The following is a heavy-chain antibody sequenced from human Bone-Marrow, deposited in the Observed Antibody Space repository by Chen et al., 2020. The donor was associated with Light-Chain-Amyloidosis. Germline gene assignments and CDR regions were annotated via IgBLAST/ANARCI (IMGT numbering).Heavy chain of an antibody. CDR3: ARVVPPNYGANFNS. CDR1: GGSIMSSSNF. CDR2: IYYSGNT. D-gene: IGHD4-17*01. J-gene: IGHJ4*02. Sequence: QLQLQESGPRLGKSSGTLSLTCTVPGGSIMSSSNFWGWLRQAPGKGLEWIGSIYYSGNTYMNSSLKNRVAMSVDTSNNQFSLRLNSVTAADTAVYFCARVVPPNYGANFNSWGQGTLVIVSS. V-gene: IGHV4-39*07.